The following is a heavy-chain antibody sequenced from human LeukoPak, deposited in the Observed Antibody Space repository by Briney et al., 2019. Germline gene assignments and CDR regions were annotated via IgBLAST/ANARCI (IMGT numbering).Heavy chain of an antibody. CDR2: ISYSGRT. CDR3: ASEYSSSSGDDY. D-gene: IGHD6-6*01. V-gene: IGHV4-39*02. Sequence: PSETLSLTCTVSGGSISNNGFSWGWIRQPPGEGLEWIGTISYSGRTYKNPSLKSRITLSVETSKNQFPLNLTSVTAADTAIYFCASEYSSSSGDDYWGQGLLVTVSS. J-gene: IGHJ4*02. CDR1: GGSISNNGFS.